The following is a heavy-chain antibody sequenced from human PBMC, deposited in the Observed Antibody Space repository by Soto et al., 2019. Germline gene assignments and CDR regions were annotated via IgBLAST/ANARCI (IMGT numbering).Heavy chain of an antibody. CDR2: MNPNSGNT. CDR3: ERQKVDASDS. J-gene: IGHJ4*02. CDR1: GYTFTSYD. V-gene: IGHV1-8*01. D-gene: IGHD2-15*01. Sequence: QVQLVQSGAEVKKPGASVKVSCKASGYTFTSYDINWVRQATGQGLEWMGWMNPNSGNTGYAQKLQGRVTMIRNTSISTAYMELSRMRSEDTAVYYCERQKVDASDSWGQGTLVTVSS.